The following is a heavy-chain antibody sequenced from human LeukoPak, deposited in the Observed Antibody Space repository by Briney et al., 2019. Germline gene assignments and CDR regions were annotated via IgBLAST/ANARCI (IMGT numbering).Heavy chain of an antibody. Sequence: TGGSLRLSCTVSGFTFSSYWMSWVRQAPGKGLEWVANINQGGSDKSYVDSVKGRFTVSRDNAKKSLYLQMNSLRAEDTAVYYCARELREGSSGWFYYYYGMDVWGQGTTVTVSS. D-gene: IGHD6-19*01. CDR2: INQGGSDK. V-gene: IGHV3-7*01. CDR1: GFTFSSYW. J-gene: IGHJ6*02. CDR3: ARELREGSSGWFYYYYGMDV.